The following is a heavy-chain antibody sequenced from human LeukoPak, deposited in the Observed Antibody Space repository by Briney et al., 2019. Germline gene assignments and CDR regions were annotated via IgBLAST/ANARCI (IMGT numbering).Heavy chain of an antibody. J-gene: IGHJ4*02. D-gene: IGHD3-22*01. CDR2: IYTSGST. CDR3: ARVYYDSSGYQFDY. CDR1: GGSISSGSYY. Sequence: PSETLSLTCTVSGGSISSGSYYWSWIRQPAGKGLEWIGRIYTSGSTNYNPSLKSRVTISVDTSKNQFSLKLSSVTAADTAVYYCARVYYDSSGYQFDYWGQGTLVTVSS. V-gene: IGHV4-61*02.